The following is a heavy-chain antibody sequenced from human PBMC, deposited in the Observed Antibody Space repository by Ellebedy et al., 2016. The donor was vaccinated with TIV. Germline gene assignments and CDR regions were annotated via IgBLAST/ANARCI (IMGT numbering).Heavy chain of an antibody. J-gene: IGHJ4*02. D-gene: IGHD1-14*01. V-gene: IGHV3-11*01. Sequence: GESLKISCAASGFSFSEYYMSWIRQAPGKGLGWVSYISSSGTTIYVDSVKGRFPVSRDNAKNSLYLHMKSLRAEDTAVYYCVRDNQAHDYWGQGSLVTVSS. CDR2: ISSSGTTI. CDR1: GFSFSEYY. CDR3: VRDNQAHDY.